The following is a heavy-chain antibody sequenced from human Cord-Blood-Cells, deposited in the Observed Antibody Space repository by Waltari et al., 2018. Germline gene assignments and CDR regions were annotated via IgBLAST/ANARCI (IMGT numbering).Heavy chain of an antibody. V-gene: IGHV1-2*02. CDR3: ARDLQGSSSWYYYYMDV. CDR2: INPNSGGT. D-gene: IGHD6-13*01. Sequence: QVQLVQSGAEVKKPGASVKVSCKASGYTFTGYYMHWVRQAPGQGLEWMGWINPNSGGTNYAQKFQGRVTMTRDTSISTAYMELSRLRSDDTAVYYCARDLQGSSSWYYYYMDVWGKGTTVTVSS. CDR1: GYTFTGYY. J-gene: IGHJ6*03.